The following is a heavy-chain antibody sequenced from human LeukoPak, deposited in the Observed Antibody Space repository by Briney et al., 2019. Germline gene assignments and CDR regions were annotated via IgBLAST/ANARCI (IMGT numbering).Heavy chain of an antibody. CDR1: GFTFSIYN. D-gene: IGHD3-3*01. Sequence: GGSLRLSCAASGFTFSIYNMNWFRQAPGKGLEWVSSIGSSSSHIYYADSVKGRFTISRDNAKNSLYLQMNSLRAEDTAVYYCARSRFLEFDSGYFDYWGQGTLVTVSS. J-gene: IGHJ4*02. CDR3: ARSRFLEFDSGYFDY. V-gene: IGHV3-21*01. CDR2: IGSSSSHI.